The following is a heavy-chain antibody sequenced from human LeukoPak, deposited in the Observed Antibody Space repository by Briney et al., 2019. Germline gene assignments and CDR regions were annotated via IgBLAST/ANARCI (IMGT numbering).Heavy chain of an antibody. V-gene: IGHV4-34*01. CDR1: GGSFSGYY. J-gene: IGHJ4*02. Sequence: SETLSLTCAVYGGSFSGYYWSCIRQPPGKGLEGIREINHSGSTNYNPSLRSRVTISVDTSKNQFSLPLSSVTAADTAVYSCARRGYSYGYVDYWGQGNLVTVSS. CDR2: INHSGST. D-gene: IGHD5-18*01. CDR3: ARRGYSYGYVDY.